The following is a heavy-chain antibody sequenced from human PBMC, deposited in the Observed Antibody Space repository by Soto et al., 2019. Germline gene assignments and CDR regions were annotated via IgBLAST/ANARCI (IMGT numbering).Heavy chain of an antibody. D-gene: IGHD5-18*01. Sequence: QVQLQQWGAGLLKPSETLSLTCAVYGGSFSGYYWSWIRQPPGKGLEWIGEINHSGSTNYNPSLQMRVTLALETSKIQSTRKLSSVSVADTDGYYCARAVIGYSHGYRVGYYGMDFWCQETTVTVSS. CDR3: ARAVIGYSHGYRVGYYGMDF. J-gene: IGHJ6*02. CDR1: GGSFSGYY. CDR2: INHSGST. V-gene: IGHV4-34*01.